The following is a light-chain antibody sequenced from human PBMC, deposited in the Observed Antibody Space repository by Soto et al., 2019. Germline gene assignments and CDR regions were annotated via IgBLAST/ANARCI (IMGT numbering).Light chain of an antibody. CDR2: GAS. CDR1: QSVSRN. CDR3: QHYGSSSWT. J-gene: IGKJ1*01. V-gene: IGKV3-15*01. Sequence: EIVMTQSPATLSVSPGERATLSCRASQSVSRNIAWYQQKPGQAPRLLIYGASTRATGIPARFSGSGSGTDFTLTISRLEPEDLSVYYCQHYGSSSWTFGQGTKVDIK.